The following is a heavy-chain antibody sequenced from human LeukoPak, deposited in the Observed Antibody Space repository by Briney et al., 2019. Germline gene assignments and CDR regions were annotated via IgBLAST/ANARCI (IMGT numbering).Heavy chain of an antibody. D-gene: IGHD3-10*01. V-gene: IGHV3-48*03. CDR1: GFTFSSYE. CDR2: ISDSGTTK. CDR3: ARAFGSGSYSF. Sequence: GGSLRLSCAASGFTFSSYEMNWVRQAQGKGLEWVSYISDSGTTKYYADSVKGRITISRDNAKNSLYLQMNSLRAEDTAVYYCARAFGSGSYSFWGQGTLVSVSS. J-gene: IGHJ4*02.